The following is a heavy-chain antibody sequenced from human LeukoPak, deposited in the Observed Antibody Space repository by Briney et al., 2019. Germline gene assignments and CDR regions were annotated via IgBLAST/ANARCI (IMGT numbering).Heavy chain of an antibody. Sequence: GGSLRLSCAASGFTFNNYAMNWGRQAPGKGLEWVSSISGGGETTYYADSAKGRFTISRDNSQNTLYLQMNSLRAEDTAVYYCARDYADYVGYFFFDYWGQGTLVTVSS. CDR2: ISGGGETT. J-gene: IGHJ4*02. CDR1: GFTFNNYA. CDR3: ARDYADYVGYFFFDY. V-gene: IGHV3-23*01. D-gene: IGHD4-17*01.